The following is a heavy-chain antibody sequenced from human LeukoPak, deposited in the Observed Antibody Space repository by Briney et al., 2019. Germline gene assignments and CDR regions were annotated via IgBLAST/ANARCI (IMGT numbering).Heavy chain of an antibody. Sequence: PSETLSLTCTVSGGSISSYYWSWIRQPPGKGLEWIGYIYYSGSTNYNPSLKSRVTISVDTSKNQFSLELSSVTAADTAVYYCARHCSGGSCYLGFDYWGQGTLVTVSS. V-gene: IGHV4-59*08. D-gene: IGHD2-15*01. CDR2: IYYSGST. CDR1: GGSISSYY. CDR3: ARHCSGGSCYLGFDY. J-gene: IGHJ4*02.